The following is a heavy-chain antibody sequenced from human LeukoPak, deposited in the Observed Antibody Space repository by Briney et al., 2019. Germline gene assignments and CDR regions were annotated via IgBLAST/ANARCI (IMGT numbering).Heavy chain of an antibody. J-gene: IGHJ4*02. V-gene: IGHV3-23*01. Sequence: GGSLRLSCAASGFTFSSYGMSWVRQAPGKGLEWVSAISGSGGSTYYADSVKGRFTISRDNSKNTLYLQMNSLRAEDTAVYYCAKGQYNSGSSNDPTPFDYWGQGTLVTVSS. D-gene: IGHD1-26*01. CDR3: AKGQYNSGSSNDPTPFDY. CDR1: GFTFSSYG. CDR2: ISGSGGST.